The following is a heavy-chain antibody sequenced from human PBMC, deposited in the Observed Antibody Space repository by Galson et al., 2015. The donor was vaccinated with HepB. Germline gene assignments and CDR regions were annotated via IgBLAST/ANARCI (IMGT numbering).Heavy chain of an antibody. D-gene: IGHD5-18*01. CDR1: GFTFSSYW. CDR2: INSDGSST. V-gene: IGHV3-74*01. CDR3: ARAPRRAIEYSYGSKPFDY. Sequence: SLRLSCAASGFTFSSYWMHWVRQAPGKGLVWVSRINSDGSSTSYADSVKGRFTISRDNAKNTLYLQMNSLRAEDTAVYYCARAPRRAIEYSYGSKPFDYWGQGTLVTVSS. J-gene: IGHJ4*02.